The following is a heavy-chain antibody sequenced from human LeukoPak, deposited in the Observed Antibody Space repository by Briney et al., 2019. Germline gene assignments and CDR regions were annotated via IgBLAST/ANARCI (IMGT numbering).Heavy chain of an antibody. CDR2: IIPISGTA. J-gene: IGHJ6*03. D-gene: IGHD2-15*01. CDR1: GGTFSSYA. Sequence: SVKVSCKASGGTFSSYAISWVRQAPGQGLEWMGGIIPISGTANYAQKFQGRVTITADESTSTAYMELSSLRSEDTAVYYCARENCSGGSCQYYYYYYMDVWGKGTTVTVSS. V-gene: IGHV1-69*01. CDR3: ARENCSGGSCQYYYYYYMDV.